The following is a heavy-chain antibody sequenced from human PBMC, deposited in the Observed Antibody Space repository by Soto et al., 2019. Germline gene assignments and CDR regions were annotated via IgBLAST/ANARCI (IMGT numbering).Heavy chain of an antibody. CDR1: GYTFTSYD. J-gene: IGHJ4*02. V-gene: IGHV1-8*01. CDR3: ARLGGDYGDDGEYFDY. D-gene: IGHD4-17*01. CDR2: MNPNSGNT. Sequence: ASVKVSCKASGYTFTSYDINWVRQATGQGLEWMGWMNPNSGNTGYAQEFQGRVTMTRNTSISTAYMELSSLRSEDTAVYYCARLGGDYGDDGEYFDYWGQGTLVTVSS.